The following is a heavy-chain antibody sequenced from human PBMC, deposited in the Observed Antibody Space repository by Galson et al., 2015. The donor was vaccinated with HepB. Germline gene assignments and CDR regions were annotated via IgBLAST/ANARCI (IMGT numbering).Heavy chain of an antibody. CDR2: VSGSGGNT. V-gene: IGHV3-23*01. Sequence: SLRLSCAASGFTFSSYAMRWVRQAPGKGLEWVSAVSGSGGNTYYADSVKGRFTISRDNSKNTLYLQMNSLRAEATAVYYCAKARRQWLLPHYFDYWGQGTLVTVSS. CDR3: AKARRQWLLPHYFDY. J-gene: IGHJ4*02. D-gene: IGHD6-19*01. CDR1: GFTFSSYA.